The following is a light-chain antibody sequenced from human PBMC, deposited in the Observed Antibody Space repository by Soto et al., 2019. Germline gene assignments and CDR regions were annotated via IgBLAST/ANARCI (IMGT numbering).Light chain of an antibody. CDR1: SSDVGSYNY. J-gene: IGLJ3*02. V-gene: IGLV2-14*03. Sequence: QSALTQPASVSGSPGQSITISCTGTSSDVGSYNYVSWYQQHPGNAPKLMIYDVSNRPSGVANRFSGSKSGSTASLTISGLQAEDEADYCCTSFTSINAVVFGGGTKLTVL. CDR2: DVS. CDR3: TSFTSINAVV.